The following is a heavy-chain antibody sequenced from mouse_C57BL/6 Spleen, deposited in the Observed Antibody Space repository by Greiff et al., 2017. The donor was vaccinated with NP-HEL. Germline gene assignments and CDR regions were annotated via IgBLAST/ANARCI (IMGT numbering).Heavy chain of an antibody. CDR3: ARYPNWDNYAMDY. CDR2: INPYNGGT. J-gene: IGHJ4*01. D-gene: IGHD4-1*01. V-gene: IGHV1-19*01. Sequence: EVKLVESGPVLVKPGASVKMSCKASGYTFTDYYMNWVKQSHGKSLEWIGVINPYNGGTSYNQKFKGKATLTVDKSSSTAYMELNSLTSEDSAVYYCARYPNWDNYAMDYWGQGTSVTVSS. CDR1: GYTFTDYY.